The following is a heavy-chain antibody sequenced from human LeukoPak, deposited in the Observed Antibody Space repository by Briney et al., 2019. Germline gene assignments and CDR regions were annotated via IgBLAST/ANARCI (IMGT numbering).Heavy chain of an antibody. J-gene: IGHJ3*02. CDR1: GFTFRSYS. Sequence: PGGSLRPSCAASGFTFRSYSRNWVRQAPGKGLEWFSPISSSSSYIYYADSVKGRFTISRDNAKNSLYLQMNSLRAEDTAVYYCASSGWSSSGDAFDIWGQGTMVTVSS. D-gene: IGHD6-19*01. CDR2: ISSSSSYI. CDR3: ASSGWSSSGDAFDI. V-gene: IGHV3-21*01.